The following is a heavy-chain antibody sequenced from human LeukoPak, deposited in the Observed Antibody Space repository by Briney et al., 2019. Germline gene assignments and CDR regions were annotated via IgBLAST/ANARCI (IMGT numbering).Heavy chain of an antibody. J-gene: IGHJ6*02. V-gene: IGHV3-23*01. Sequence: PGGSLRLSCAASGFTFSSYAMSWVRQAPGKGLEWVSAISGSGGSTYYADSVKGRFTISRDNSKNTLYLQMNSLRAEDTAVYYCAKGGGYSGYEPIYYYYYYGMDVWGQGTTVTVSS. D-gene: IGHD5-12*01. CDR2: ISGSGGST. CDR1: GFTFSSYA. CDR3: AKGGGYSGYEPIYYYYYYGMDV.